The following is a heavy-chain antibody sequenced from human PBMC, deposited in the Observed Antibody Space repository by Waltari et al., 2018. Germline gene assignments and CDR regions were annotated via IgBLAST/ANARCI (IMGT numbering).Heavy chain of an antibody. CDR3: AREGRDGYNYDYGMDV. CDR2: ISTIFGTA. Sequence: QVQLVQSGAEVKKPGSSVKVSCKASGGTFSSYALSWVRPAPGQGLEWMGWISTIFGTANYAKKFQGRVTSTANESTSTAYMELSSLRSEDTAVYDGAREGRDGYNYDYGMDVWGQGTTVTVSS. J-gene: IGHJ6*02. V-gene: IGHV1-69*01. CDR1: GGTFSSYA. D-gene: IGHD5-12*01.